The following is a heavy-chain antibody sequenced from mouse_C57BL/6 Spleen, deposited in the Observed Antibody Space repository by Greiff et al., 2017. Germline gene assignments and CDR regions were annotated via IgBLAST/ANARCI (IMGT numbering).Heavy chain of an antibody. J-gene: IGHJ4*01. D-gene: IGHD2-1*01. CDR1: GYTFTSYW. V-gene: IGHV1-52*01. CDR3: ARGEGGIYYGNYYAMDY. Sequence: QVQLQQPGAELVRPGSSVKLSCKASGYTFTSYWMHWVKQRPIQGLEWIGNIDPSDSETHYNQQFKDKATLTVDKSSSTAYMQLSSLTSEDSAVYYCARGEGGIYYGNYYAMDYWGQGTSVTVSS. CDR2: IDPSDSET.